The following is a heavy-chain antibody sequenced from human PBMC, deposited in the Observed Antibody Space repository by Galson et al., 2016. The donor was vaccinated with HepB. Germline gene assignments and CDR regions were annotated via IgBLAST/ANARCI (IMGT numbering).Heavy chain of an antibody. V-gene: IGHV4-31*03. CDR1: GGSISTSGYY. CDR3: AGEANYYDDSGYHDYFDS. CDR2: IYFSGDS. J-gene: IGHJ4*02. D-gene: IGHD3-22*01. Sequence: TLSLTCTVSGGSISTSGYYWTWIRQRPGEGLEWIAYIYFSGDSYSNPSLRGRVTISVDTSTNQFSLKLNSVTAADTAVYYCAGEANYYDDSGYHDYFDSWGPGTLVTVSS.